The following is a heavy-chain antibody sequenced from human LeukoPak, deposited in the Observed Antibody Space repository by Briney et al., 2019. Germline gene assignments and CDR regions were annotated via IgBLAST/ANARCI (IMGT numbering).Heavy chain of an antibody. CDR1: GDSISSYY. Sequence: SETLSLTCTVSGDSISSYYWNWIRQPPGKGLEWIGYTSNSGSTNNNTSLKSRLTISIDTSKNQFSLRLNSVTAADTAVYYCARAGSGYSFDYWGQGKLVTVSS. D-gene: IGHD3-22*01. CDR3: ARAGSGYSFDY. CDR2: TSNSGST. V-gene: IGHV4-59*01. J-gene: IGHJ4*02.